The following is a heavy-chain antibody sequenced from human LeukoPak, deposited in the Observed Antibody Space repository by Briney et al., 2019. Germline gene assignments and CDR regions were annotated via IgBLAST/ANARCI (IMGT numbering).Heavy chain of an antibody. D-gene: IGHD6-13*01. CDR3: ARATYSSSWYHGPTLGY. CDR2: ISGSGGST. CDR1: GFTFSSYA. J-gene: IGHJ4*02. V-gene: IGHV3-23*01. Sequence: GGSLRLSCAASGFTFSSYAMSWVRQAPGKGLEWVSAISGSGGSTHYADSVKGRFTISRDNSKNTLYLQMNSLRAEDTAVYYCARATYSSSWYHGPTLGYWGQGTLVTVSS.